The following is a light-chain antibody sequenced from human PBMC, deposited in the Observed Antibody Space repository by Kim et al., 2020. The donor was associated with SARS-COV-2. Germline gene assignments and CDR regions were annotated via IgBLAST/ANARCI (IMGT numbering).Light chain of an antibody. CDR1: N. J-gene: IGKJ4*01. CDR2: GAS. Sequence: NLALYQGRPGQTPRLLLHGASTRATGIPARFSGNGSGTEFTLTISSLQSEDFSVYYWQQYNNWPPLTFGGGTKVDIK. V-gene: IGKV3-15*01. CDR3: QQYNNWPPLT.